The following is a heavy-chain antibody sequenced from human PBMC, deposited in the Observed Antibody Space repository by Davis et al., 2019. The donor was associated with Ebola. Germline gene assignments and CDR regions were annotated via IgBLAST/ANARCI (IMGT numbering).Heavy chain of an antibody. V-gene: IGHV3-30-3*01. CDR2: ISYDGSNK. Sequence: GESLKISCAASGFTFSSYAMHWVRQAPGKGLEWVAVISYDGSNKYYADSVKGRFTISRDNSKNTLYLQMNSLRAEDTAVYYCARERVVPAAIHDYWGQGTLVTVSS. J-gene: IGHJ4*02. CDR1: GFTFSSYA. D-gene: IGHD2-2*02. CDR3: ARERVVPAAIHDY.